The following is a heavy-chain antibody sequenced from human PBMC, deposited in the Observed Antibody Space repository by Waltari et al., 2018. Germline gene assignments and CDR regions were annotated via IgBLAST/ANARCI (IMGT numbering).Heavy chain of an antibody. CDR1: GFTFSSYA. V-gene: IGHV3-30-3*01. D-gene: IGHD3-10*01. J-gene: IGHJ6*02. CDR2: ISYDGSNK. CDR3: ARTTMVRGVMYGMDV. Sequence: VQLVESGGGVVQPGRSLRLSCAASGFTFSSYAMHWVRQAPGKGLEWVAVISYDGSNKYYADSVKGRFTISRDNSKNTLYLQMNSLRAEDTAVYYCARTTMVRGVMYGMDVWGQGTTVTVSS.